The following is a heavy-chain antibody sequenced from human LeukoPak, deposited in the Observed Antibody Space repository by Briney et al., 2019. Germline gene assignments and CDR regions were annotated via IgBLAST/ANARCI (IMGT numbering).Heavy chain of an antibody. CDR2: VYSSGST. CDR3: ARVPLRDCSSTSCLRYFYMDV. J-gene: IGHJ6*03. Sequence: SETLSLTCTVSGGSISGYYWTWIRQSPGKGLEWIGYVYSSGSTSYIPSLKSRVTISIDTSKNQFSLNLSSVTAADTAVYYCARVPLRDCSSTSCLRYFYMDVWGKGTTVTVSS. D-gene: IGHD2-2*01. CDR1: GGSISGYY. V-gene: IGHV4-59*13.